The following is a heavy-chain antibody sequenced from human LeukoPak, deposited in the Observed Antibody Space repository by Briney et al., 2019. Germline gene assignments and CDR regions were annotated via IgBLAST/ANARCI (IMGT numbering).Heavy chain of an antibody. V-gene: IGHV4-34*01. CDR3: ARYDVGWYYFDY. CDR1: GGSFSGYY. Sequence: SETLSLTCAVYGGSFSGYYWSWIRQPPGKGLEWIGEINHSGSTNYNPSLKSRVTISVDKSKNQFSLKLSSVTAADTAVYYCARYDVGWYYFDYWGQGTLVTVSS. J-gene: IGHJ4*02. CDR2: INHSGST. D-gene: IGHD6-19*01.